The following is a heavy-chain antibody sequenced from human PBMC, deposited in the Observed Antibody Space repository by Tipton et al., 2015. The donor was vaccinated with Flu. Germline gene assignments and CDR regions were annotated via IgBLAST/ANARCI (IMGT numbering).Heavy chain of an antibody. CDR1: GDSIGSYY. CDR2: VEYSGST. D-gene: IGHD3-10*01. V-gene: IGHV4-59*01. Sequence: TLSLTCNVSGDSIGSYYWSWIRQPPGKGLEWIGFVEYSGSTSYNPSLKSRVTIPVDTSKNQFSLRLTSVTAADTAVYYCARDGFPFYWGQGTLVTVSS. J-gene: IGHJ4*02. CDR3: ARDGFPFY.